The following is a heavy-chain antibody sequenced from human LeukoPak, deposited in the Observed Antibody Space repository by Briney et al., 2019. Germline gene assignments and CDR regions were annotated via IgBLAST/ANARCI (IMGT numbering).Heavy chain of an antibody. J-gene: IGHJ6*03. V-gene: IGHV4-34*01. CDR3: AREVYSSSSGYYYYMDV. CDR2: INQSGFT. Sequence: SETLSLTCTVYGGSFSGYYWSWIRQPPGKGLAWIGEINQSGFTNYNPSLKSRGTISVDTSKNQFSLKLSSVTAADTAMYYCAREVYSSSSGYYYYMDVWGKGTTVTVSS. D-gene: IGHD6-6*01. CDR1: GGSFSGYY.